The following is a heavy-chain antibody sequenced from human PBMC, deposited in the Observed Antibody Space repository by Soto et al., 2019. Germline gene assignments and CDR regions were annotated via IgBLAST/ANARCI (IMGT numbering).Heavy chain of an antibody. V-gene: IGHV3-15*01. Sequence: EVQLVESGGGLVKPGGSLRLSCAASGFPFSNAWMSWVRQAPGEGLEWVARIKSETDGGTTDYGAPVEGRFTISRDDSKYTLDLQMTNLKTEDTAVYYCTTYDYIWWNFRYWWAYWGQGGLVTVSS. J-gene: IGHJ4*02. CDR2: IKSETDGGTT. CDR1: GFPFSNAW. D-gene: IGHD3-16*02. CDR3: TTYDYIWWNFRYWWAY.